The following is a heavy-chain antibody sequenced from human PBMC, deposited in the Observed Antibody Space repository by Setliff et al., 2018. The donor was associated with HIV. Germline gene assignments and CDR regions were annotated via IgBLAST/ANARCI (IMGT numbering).Heavy chain of an antibody. CDR3: ARGVNTAKVEDF. J-gene: IGHJ4*02. Sequence: ASVKVSCKTSGYIFTQYAVHWVRQAPGQRLEWMGWINGGNGKTKYSQKFQGRVTFTRDTSTTTAYMEVSSLRSEDTAVYYCARGVNTAKVEDFWGQGTRVTV. CDR1: GYIFTQYA. D-gene: IGHD2-15*01. CDR2: INGGNGKT. V-gene: IGHV1-3*01.